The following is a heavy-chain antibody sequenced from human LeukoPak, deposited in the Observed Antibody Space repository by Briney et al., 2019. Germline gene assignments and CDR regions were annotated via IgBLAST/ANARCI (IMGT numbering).Heavy chain of an antibody. CDR1: GFTVSSNY. CDR3: ARGYYYDPLDY. Sequence: PGGSLRLSCAASGFTVSSNYMSWVRQAPGKGLEWVSVIYSGGSTYYADSVKGRFTISRDNSKNTLYLQMNSLRAEDTAVYYCARGYYYDPLDYWGQGTLVTVSS. CDR2: IYSGGST. V-gene: IGHV3-53*01. J-gene: IGHJ4*02. D-gene: IGHD3-22*01.